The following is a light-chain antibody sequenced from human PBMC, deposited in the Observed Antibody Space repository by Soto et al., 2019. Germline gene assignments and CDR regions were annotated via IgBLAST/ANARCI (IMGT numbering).Light chain of an antibody. CDR2: EVS. J-gene: IGLJ2*01. V-gene: IGLV2-8*01. Sequence: HSALTQPPSASGSPGQSVTISCTGTSRDVGGYNYVSWYQQHPGKAPKLMIYEVSKRPSGVPDRFSGSKSGNTASLTVSGLQAEDEADYYCSSYAVSTLVVFGGGTKLTVL. CDR1: SRDVGGYNY. CDR3: SSYAVSTLVV.